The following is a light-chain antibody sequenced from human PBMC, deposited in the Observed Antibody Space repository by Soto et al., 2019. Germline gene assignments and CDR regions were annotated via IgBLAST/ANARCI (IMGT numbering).Light chain of an antibody. J-gene: IGKJ1*01. CDR3: QQHNSYPRT. CDR1: QSISSW. Sequence: DIQMTQSPSTLSASVGDRVTITCRASQSISSWMAWYQQKPGKAPKLLIYDASSLESGVPSRFSGSGFGTEFTLTISSLQPDDFATYYCQQHNSYPRTFGQGTKVEIK. CDR2: DAS. V-gene: IGKV1-5*01.